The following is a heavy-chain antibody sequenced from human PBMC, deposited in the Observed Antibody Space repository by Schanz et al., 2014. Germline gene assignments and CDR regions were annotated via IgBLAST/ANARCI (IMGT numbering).Heavy chain of an antibody. D-gene: IGHD1-1*01. Sequence: EVQLLESGGGLVQPGGSLKLSCAASGLIFSNYVMSWVRQAPGKGLEWVSTIGTSGGTNYAESVKGRFTISRDNSKNTLYRQMNSHRAEDTAVYFWAKIERNEDWGQGTLVTVSS. J-gene: IGHJ4*02. CDR3: AKIERNED. V-gene: IGHV3-23*01. CDR2: IGTSGGT. CDR1: GLIFSNYV.